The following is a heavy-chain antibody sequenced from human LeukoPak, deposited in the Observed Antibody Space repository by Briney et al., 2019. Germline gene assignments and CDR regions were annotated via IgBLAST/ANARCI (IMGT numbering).Heavy chain of an antibody. V-gene: IGHV4-39*07. CDR1: GGSISSSSYY. J-gene: IGHJ4*02. Sequence: SETLSLTCTVSGGSISSSSYYWGWIRQPPGTGLEWIGSIYYSGSTYYNPSLKSRVTISVDTSKNQFSLKLSSVTATDTAVYYCARRDGYNGVDYWGQGTLVTVSS. D-gene: IGHD5-24*01. CDR3: ARRDGYNGVDY. CDR2: IYYSGST.